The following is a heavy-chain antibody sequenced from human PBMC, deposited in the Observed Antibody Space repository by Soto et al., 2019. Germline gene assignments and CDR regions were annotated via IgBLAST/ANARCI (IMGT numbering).Heavy chain of an antibody. CDR1: GGSISSYF. V-gene: IGHV4-59*01. CDR2: IHYSGDT. D-gene: IGHD3-10*01. CDR3: AGHAMVRGVIY. J-gene: IGHJ4*02. Sequence: SETLSLTCTVSGGSISSYFWSWIRQPPGKGLEWIGYIHYSGDTNYNPSLKSRVTVSLDTSKNQFSLKLSSVTAADTAVYFCAGHAMVRGVIYWGQGTLVTVS.